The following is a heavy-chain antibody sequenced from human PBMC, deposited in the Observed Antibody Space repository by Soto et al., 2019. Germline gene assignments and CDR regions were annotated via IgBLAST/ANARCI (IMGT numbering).Heavy chain of an antibody. CDR2: IYHSGST. CDR1: GGSISSGGYS. Sequence: TLSLTCAVSGGSISSGGYSWSWIRQPPGKGLEWIGYIYHSGSTYYNPSLKSRVTISVDRSKNQFSLKLRSVTAADTAVYYCARDSGGYYYGSGGFDYWGQGTLVTVSS. D-gene: IGHD3-10*01. J-gene: IGHJ4*02. CDR3: ARDSGGYYYGSGGFDY. V-gene: IGHV4-30-2*01.